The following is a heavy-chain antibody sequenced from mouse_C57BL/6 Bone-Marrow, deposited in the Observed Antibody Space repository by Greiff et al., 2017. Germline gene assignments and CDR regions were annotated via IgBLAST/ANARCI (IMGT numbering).Heavy chain of an antibody. Sequence: QVQLQQPGAELVKPGASVKLSCKASGYTFTSYWMQWVKQRPGQGLEWIGEIDPSDSYTNYHQKFKGKATLTVDTSSSTAYMQLSSLTSEDAAVYDCARSYYGNYDAMDYWGQGTSVTVSS. D-gene: IGHD2-10*01. V-gene: IGHV1-50*01. CDR1: GYTFTSYW. CDR2: IDPSDSYT. CDR3: ARSYYGNYDAMDY. J-gene: IGHJ4*01.